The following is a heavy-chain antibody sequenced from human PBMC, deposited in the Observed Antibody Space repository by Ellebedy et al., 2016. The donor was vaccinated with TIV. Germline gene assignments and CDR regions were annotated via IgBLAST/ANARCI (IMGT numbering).Heavy chain of an antibody. D-gene: IGHD3-10*01. V-gene: IGHV1-46*01. J-gene: IGHJ4*02. Sequence: ASVKVSCKASGYTFTSYYMHWVRQAPGQGLEWMGIINPSGGSTSYAQKFQGRVTMTRDTSTSTVYMELSSLRSEDKAVYYCARLLYYFGSGTYSNEYYFDSWGQGTLVTVSS. CDR2: INPSGGST. CDR3: ARLLYYFGSGTYSNEYYFDS. CDR1: GYTFTSYY.